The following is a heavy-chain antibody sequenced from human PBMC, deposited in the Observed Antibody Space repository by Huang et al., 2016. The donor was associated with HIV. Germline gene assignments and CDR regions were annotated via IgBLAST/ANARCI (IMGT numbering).Heavy chain of an antibody. Sequence: QVQLQQWGTGLLKPSETLSLKCAVYGGSFSNHYWSWIRQSPGKGPEWIGEINHRGKSTHNPSLRSRITMSIDTSKSQVYLNLTSVTTADTGVYYCARPKMIDGTPDSSWNYFDSWGQGTLVIVSS. CDR2: INHRGKS. J-gene: IGHJ4*02. V-gene: IGHV4-34*02. CDR1: GGSFSNHY. CDR3: ARPKMIDGTPDSSWNYFDS. D-gene: IGHD2-21*01.